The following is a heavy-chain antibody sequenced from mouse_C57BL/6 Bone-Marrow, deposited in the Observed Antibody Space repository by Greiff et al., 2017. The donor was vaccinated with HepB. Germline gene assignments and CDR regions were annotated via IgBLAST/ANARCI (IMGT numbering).Heavy chain of an antibody. D-gene: IGHD2-3*01. CDR2: ISSGSSTI. V-gene: IGHV5-17*01. CDR3: ARPGGYYSFAY. Sequence: EVKLLESGGGLVKPGGSLKLSCAASGFTFSDYGMHWVRQAPEKGLEWVAYISSGSSTIYYADTVKGRFTISRDNAKNTLFLQMTSLRSEDTAMYYCARPGGYYSFAYWGQGTLVTVSA. J-gene: IGHJ3*01. CDR1: GFTFSDYG.